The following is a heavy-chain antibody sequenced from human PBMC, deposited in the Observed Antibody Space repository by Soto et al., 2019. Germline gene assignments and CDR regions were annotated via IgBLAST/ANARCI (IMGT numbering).Heavy chain of an antibody. CDR1: GFTVSNNY. V-gene: IGHV3-21*01. CDR3: ARDILSGGAYPDS. CDR2: ISSGSSYI. Sequence: GGSLRLSCAVSGFTVSNNYMSWVRQAPGKGLEWISSISSGSSYIYYAGSVKGRFTISRDNAKNSLFLQMNSQRADDTAVYYCARDILSGGAYPDSWGQGTKVTVSS. J-gene: IGHJ5*01. D-gene: IGHD3-10*01.